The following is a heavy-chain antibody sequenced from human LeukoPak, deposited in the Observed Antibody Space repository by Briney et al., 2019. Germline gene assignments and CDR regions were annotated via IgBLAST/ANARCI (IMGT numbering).Heavy chain of an antibody. V-gene: IGHV4-34*01. D-gene: IGHD6-13*01. CDR3: ARDGRDSSSWTHYYYYYMDV. CDR2: INHSGST. J-gene: IGHJ6*03. Sequence: SETLSLTCAVYGGSFSGYYWSWIRQPPGKGLEWIGEINHSGSTNYNPSLKSRVTISVDTSKNQFSLKLSSVTAADTAVYYCARDGRDSSSWTHYYYYYMDVWGKGTTVTISS. CDR1: GGSFSGYY.